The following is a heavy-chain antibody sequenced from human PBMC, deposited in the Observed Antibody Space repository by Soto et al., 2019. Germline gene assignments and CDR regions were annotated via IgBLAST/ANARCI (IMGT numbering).Heavy chain of an antibody. CDR3: ARGDGYIFDY. V-gene: IGHV1-8*01. CDR1: GYTFISYD. CDR2: MNPNTGDT. J-gene: IGHJ4*02. Sequence: QVQLVQSGAEVKKPGASVKVSCKASGYTFISYDINWVRQATGQGLEWMGWMNPNTGDTGYAQKFQGRVTMTRNTSINTDNLELSSLRSDDTAVYFCARGDGYIFDYWGQGTLVTVSS. D-gene: IGHD5-12*01.